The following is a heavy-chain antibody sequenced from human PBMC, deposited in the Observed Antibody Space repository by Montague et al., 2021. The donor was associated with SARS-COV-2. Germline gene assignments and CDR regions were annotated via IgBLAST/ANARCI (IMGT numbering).Heavy chain of an antibody. Sequence: CAISGDSVSIKSATCTWLRQSPSSGLEWLGRTYYMSKWYNDYAESVKSRITIDPDTSKHQFSLHPNSVTPEDTAVYYCARIPVGSKYYFDFWGQGTLVTVSS. V-gene: IGHV6-1*01. CDR2: TYYMSKWYN. D-gene: IGHD2-2*01. CDR1: GDSVSIKSAT. CDR3: ARIPVGSKYYFDF. J-gene: IGHJ4*02.